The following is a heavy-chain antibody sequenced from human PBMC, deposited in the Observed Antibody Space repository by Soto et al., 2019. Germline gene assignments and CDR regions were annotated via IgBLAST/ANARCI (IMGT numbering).Heavy chain of an antibody. CDR3: ASLYYYGSVSYNAFDI. Sequence: SETLSLTCTVSGGSISSSSYYWGWIRQPPGKGLEWIGSIYYSGSTYYNPSLKSRVTISVDTSKDQFSLKLSPVTAADTAVYYCASLYYYGSVSYNAFDIWGQGTMVTVSS. J-gene: IGHJ3*02. CDR2: IYYSGST. CDR1: GGSISSSSYY. D-gene: IGHD3-10*01. V-gene: IGHV4-39*01.